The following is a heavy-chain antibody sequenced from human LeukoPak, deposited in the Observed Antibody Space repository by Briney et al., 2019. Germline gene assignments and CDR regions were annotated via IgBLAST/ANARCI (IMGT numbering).Heavy chain of an antibody. D-gene: IGHD6-25*01. J-gene: IGHJ6*03. CDR3: AKDCGPGKQRNYYMDV. CDR1: GFSFSDHY. CDR2: ISSSGLTI. Sequence: PGGSLRLSCAASGFSFSDHYMSWIRQAPGKGLEWVSYISSSGLTIYYADSVKGRFTISRDIATNSLYLQMNSLRAEDTAVYYCAKDCGPGKQRNYYMDVWGKGTTVTVSS. V-gene: IGHV3-11*04.